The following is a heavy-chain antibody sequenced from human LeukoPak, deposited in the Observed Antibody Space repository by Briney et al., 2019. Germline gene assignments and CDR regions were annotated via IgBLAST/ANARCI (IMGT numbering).Heavy chain of an antibody. CDR2: ISSSGSTI. Sequence: PGGSLRLSCAASEFSVGSNYMTWVRQAPGKGLEWLSYISSSGSTIYYADSVKGRFTVSRDNAKNSLYLQMNSLRAEDTAVYYCARESGITMLRGAHTPWGQGILVTVSS. D-gene: IGHD3-10*01. V-gene: IGHV3-48*03. CDR3: ARESGITMLRGAHTP. CDR1: EFSVGSNY. J-gene: IGHJ5*02.